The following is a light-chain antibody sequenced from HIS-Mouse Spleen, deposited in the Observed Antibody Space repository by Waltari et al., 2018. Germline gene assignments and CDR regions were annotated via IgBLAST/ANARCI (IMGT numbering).Light chain of an antibody. CDR3: SLYTSSSTLV. CDR2: EVS. V-gene: IGLV2-18*01. Sequence: QSALTQPPSVSGSPGQSVTISCTGTSSDVGSYNRVSWYQQPPGTAPNLMIYEVSNRPAGVPERLSGSKSGNTASLTISGLQAEDEADYYCSLYTSSSTLVFGGGTKLTVL. CDR1: SSDVGSYNR. J-gene: IGLJ2*01.